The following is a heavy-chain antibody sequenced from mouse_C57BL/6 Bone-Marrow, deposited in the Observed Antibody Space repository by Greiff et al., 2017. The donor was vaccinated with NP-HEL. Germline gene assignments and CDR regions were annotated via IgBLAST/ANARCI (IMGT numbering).Heavy chain of an antibody. J-gene: IGHJ3*01. D-gene: IGHD1-1*01. CDR1: GYTFTDYE. V-gene: IGHV1-15*01. CDR2: IDPETGGT. CDR3: TTNCYGSSYWFAY. Sequence: QVQLQQSGAELVRPGASVTLSCKASGYTFTDYEMHWVKQTPVHGLEWIGAIDPETGGTAYNQKFKGKAILTADKSSSTAYMELRSLTSEDSAVYYCTTNCYGSSYWFAYWGQGTLVTVSA.